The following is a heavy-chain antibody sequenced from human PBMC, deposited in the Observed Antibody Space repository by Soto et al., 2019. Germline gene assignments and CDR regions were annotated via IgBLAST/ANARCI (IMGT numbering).Heavy chain of an antibody. CDR1: GFTFSSYG. Sequence: HPGGSLRLSCAASGFTFSSYGMHWVRQAPGKGLEWVAVISYDGSNKYYADSVKGRFTISRDNSKNTLYLQMNSLRAEDTAVYYCAKDSLAVAGLIDYWGEGTLVTVSS. CDR3: AKDSLAVAGLIDY. CDR2: ISYDGSNK. J-gene: IGHJ4*02. V-gene: IGHV3-30*18. D-gene: IGHD6-19*01.